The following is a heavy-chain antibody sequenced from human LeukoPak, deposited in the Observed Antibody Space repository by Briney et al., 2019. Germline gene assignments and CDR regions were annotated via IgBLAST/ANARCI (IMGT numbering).Heavy chain of an antibody. CDR2: IYHSGST. CDR3: ARHFSRYSNYASAATSLDY. J-gene: IGHJ4*02. D-gene: IGHD4-11*01. CDR1: RYSISSGYY. Sequence: PSETLSLTRAIPRYSISSGYYWGWIRQPPGKGLEWIGSIYHSGSTYYNTSLKSRVTVSVDTSKNPFSLKLSSVTAADTAVYYCARHFSRYSNYASAATSLDYWGQGTLVTVSS. V-gene: IGHV4-38-2*01.